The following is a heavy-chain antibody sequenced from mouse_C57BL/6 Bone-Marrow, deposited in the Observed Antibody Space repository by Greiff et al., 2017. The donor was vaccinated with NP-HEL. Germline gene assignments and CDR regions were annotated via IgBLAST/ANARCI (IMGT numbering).Heavy chain of an antibody. V-gene: IGHV1-81*01. CDR2: IYPRSGNT. J-gene: IGHJ2*01. CDR1: GYTFTSYG. D-gene: IGHD2-1*01. CDR3: ARGHYGSPLSLY. Sequence: LEESGAELARPGASVKLSCKASGYTFTSYGISWVKQRTGQGLEWIGEIYPRSGNTYYNEKFKGKATLTADTSSSTAYMELRSLTSEDSAVYFCARGHYGSPLSLYWGQGTTLTVSS.